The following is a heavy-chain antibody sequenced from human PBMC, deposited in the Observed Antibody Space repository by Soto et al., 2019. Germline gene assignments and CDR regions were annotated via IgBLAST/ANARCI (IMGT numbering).Heavy chain of an antibody. CDR3: AVHLGQNYYTMDV. CDR2: ITGSGGRA. Sequence: EVQLLESGGDWVQPGGSLRLSCAASGFTFSNFVMSWVRHIPGKGLHWVSGITGSGGRAYYADSVKGRFTISRDNSRNTLYLQLSRLGAEDTAMYHGAVHLGQNYYTMDVWGQGTTVTVSS. V-gene: IGHV3-23*01. J-gene: IGHJ6*02. CDR1: GFTFSNFV.